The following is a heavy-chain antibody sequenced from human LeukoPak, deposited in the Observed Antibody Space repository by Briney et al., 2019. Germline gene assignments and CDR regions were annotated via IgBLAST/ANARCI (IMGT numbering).Heavy chain of an antibody. J-gene: IGHJ4*02. CDR2: IKSKTDGGTT. Sequence: PGGSLRLSCAASGFTFSNAWMSWVRQAPGKGLEWVGRIKSKTDGGTTDYAAPVKGRFTISRDDSKNTLYLQMNSLKTEDTAVYYCTTVLGHISGYNYGYRADYWGQGTLVTVSS. CDR1: GFTFSNAW. CDR3: TTVLGHISGYNYGYRADY. V-gene: IGHV3-15*01. D-gene: IGHD5-18*01.